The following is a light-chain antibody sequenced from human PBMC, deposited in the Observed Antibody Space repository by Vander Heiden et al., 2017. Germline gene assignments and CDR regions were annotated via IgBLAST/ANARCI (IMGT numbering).Light chain of an antibody. J-gene: IGKJ1*01. V-gene: IGKV1-39*01. CDR1: PSISSY. CDR2: AAS. Sequence: DIQMTQSPSSLSASVGDRVTITCRASPSISSYLNWYQQKPGKAPKLLIYAASSLQGGVPSRFSGSGSGTDFTRTISSLQPEDFATYYCQQSYSTPRTFGQGTKVEIK. CDR3: QQSYSTPRT.